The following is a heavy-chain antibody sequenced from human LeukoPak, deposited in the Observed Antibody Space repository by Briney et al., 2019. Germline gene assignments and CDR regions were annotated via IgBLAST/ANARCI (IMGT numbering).Heavy chain of an antibody. J-gene: IGHJ4*02. V-gene: IGHV4-59*01. CDR3: ARDGGRESRYSSSWYGLDY. CDR2: IYYSGST. D-gene: IGHD6-13*01. Sequence: SETLSLTCSVSGGSISSYYWSWIRQPPGKGLEWIGYIYYSGSTNYNPSLKSRVTISVDTSKNQFSLKLSSVTAADTAVYYCARDGGRESRYSSSWYGLDYWGQGTLVTVSS. CDR1: GGSISSYY.